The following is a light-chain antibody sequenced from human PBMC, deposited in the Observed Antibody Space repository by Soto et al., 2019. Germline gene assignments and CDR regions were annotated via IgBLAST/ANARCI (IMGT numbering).Light chain of an antibody. J-gene: IGLJ1*01. CDR1: SSDVCGYNY. CDR2: DVT. Sequence: QSVLTQPASVSGSPGQSITISCTGTSSDVCGYNYVSWYQHHPGKAPKPIIYDVTNPPSGVSNPFSGPKAGNPASLTIPGLRLEEEADYYGTSYTPNTPPKIVFGTGTRVTVL. CDR3: TSYTPNTPPKIV. V-gene: IGLV2-14*03.